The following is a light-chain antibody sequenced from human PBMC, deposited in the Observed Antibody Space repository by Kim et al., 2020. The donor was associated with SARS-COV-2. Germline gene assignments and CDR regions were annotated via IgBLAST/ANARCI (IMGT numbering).Light chain of an antibody. CDR1: QSVSSY. CDR3: QQRSNWLT. CDR2: DAS. Sequence: SSSPGESATLSCRASQSVSSYLAWYQQKPGQAPRLLIYDASNRATGIPARFSGSGSGTDFTLTISSLEPEDFAVYYCQQRSNWLTFGGGTKVEIK. J-gene: IGKJ4*01. V-gene: IGKV3-11*01.